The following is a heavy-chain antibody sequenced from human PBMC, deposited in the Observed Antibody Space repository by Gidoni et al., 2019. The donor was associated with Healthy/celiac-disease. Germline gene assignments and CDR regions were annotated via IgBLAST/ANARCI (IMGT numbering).Heavy chain of an antibody. V-gene: IGHV4-4*07. Sequence: QVQLQESGPGLVKPSETLSLTCTVSGGSTSSYYWSWIRQPAGKGLEWIGRIYTSGSTNYNPSLKSRVTMSVDTSKNQFSLKLSSVTAADTAVYYCARGGKAGSSWPRASVWGQGTLVTVSS. D-gene: IGHD6-13*01. CDR3: ARGGKAGSSWPRASV. J-gene: IGHJ4*02. CDR2: IYTSGST. CDR1: GGSTSSYY.